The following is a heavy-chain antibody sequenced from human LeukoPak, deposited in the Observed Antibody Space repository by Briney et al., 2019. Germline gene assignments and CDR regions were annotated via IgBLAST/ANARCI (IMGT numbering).Heavy chain of an antibody. CDR2: IYPGDSDT. D-gene: IGHD4-17*01. J-gene: IGHJ2*01. V-gene: IGHV5-51*03. CDR1: GYSFTSYW. Sequence: KPGESLKISCKGSGYSFTSYWIGWVRQMPGKGLEWMGIIYPGDSDTRYSPPFQGQLTISADKSISTAYLQWSSLKASDTAMYYCARRTVTRYAWYFDLWGRGTLVTVSS. CDR3: ARRTVTRYAWYFDL.